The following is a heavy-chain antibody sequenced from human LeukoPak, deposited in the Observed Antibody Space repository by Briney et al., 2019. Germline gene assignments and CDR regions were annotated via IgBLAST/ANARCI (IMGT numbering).Heavy chain of an antibody. V-gene: IGHV3-30*03. D-gene: IGHD3-3*02. J-gene: IGHJ4*02. CDR1: GFTFSDYF. CDR2: ISHDLTYQ. CDR3: ARDVSNYFDH. Sequence: PGGSLRLSCAASGFTFSDYFLTWIRQAPGKGLEWVAVISHDLTYQAYADSVKGRFTISRDDSKNTLYLQMSSLRTEDTALYYCARDVSNYFDHWGLGTLVTVSS.